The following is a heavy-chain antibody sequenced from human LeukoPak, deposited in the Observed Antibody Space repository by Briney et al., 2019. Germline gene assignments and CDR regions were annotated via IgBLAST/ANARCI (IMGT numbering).Heavy chain of an antibody. V-gene: IGHV4-34*01. D-gene: IGHD6-19*01. CDR3: ATARRIAVAGAFDY. Sequence: PSETLSLTCAVYDGSFSGYYWSWIRQPPGKGLEWIGEINHSGSTNYNPSLKSRVTISVDTSKNQFSLKLSSVTAADTAVYYCATARRIAVAGAFDYWGQGTLVTVSS. CDR2: INHSGST. CDR1: DGSFSGYY. J-gene: IGHJ4*02.